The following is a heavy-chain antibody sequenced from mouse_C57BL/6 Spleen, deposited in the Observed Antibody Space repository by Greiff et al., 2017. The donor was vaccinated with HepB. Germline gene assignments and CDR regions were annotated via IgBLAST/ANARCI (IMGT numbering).Heavy chain of an antibody. CDR1: GYTFTSYW. J-gene: IGHJ2*01. V-gene: IGHV1-69*01. Sequence: QVQLQQPGAELVMPGASVKLSCKASGYTFTSYWMHWVKQRPGQGLEWIGEIDPSDSYTNYNQKFKGKSTLTVDKSSSTAYMQLSSLTSEDSAVYYCARWITTVLDYWGQGTTLTVSS. D-gene: IGHD1-1*01. CDR2: IDPSDSYT. CDR3: ARWITTVLDY.